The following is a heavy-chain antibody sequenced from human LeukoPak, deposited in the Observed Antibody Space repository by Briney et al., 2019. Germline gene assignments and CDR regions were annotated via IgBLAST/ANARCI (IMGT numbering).Heavy chain of an antibody. Sequence: ASVKVSCKASGYNFIDYGISWVRQAPGQGLEWMGWITAYNGNTKYAQKFQGRVTMTTDTSTSTAYMELRSLRSDDTAVYYCARGQYIAPYSSSPTGYYYYYMDVWGKGTTVTVSS. D-gene: IGHD6-13*01. CDR2: ITAYNGNT. CDR3: ARGQYIAPYSSSPTGYYYYYMDV. V-gene: IGHV1-18*01. J-gene: IGHJ6*03. CDR1: GYNFIDYG.